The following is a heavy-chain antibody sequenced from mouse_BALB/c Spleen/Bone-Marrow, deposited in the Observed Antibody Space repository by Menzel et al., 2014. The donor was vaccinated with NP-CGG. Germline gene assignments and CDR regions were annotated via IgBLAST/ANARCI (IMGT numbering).Heavy chain of an antibody. CDR1: GYAFSSYW. CDR2: IYPGDGDI. J-gene: IGHJ3*01. Sequence: VQLQQSGAELVRPGSSVKISCKASGYAFSSYWMNWVQQRPGQGLEWIGQIYPGDGDINYNGKFKGKATLTADKSSGTAYMQFSSLTSEDSAVYFCARGDFDFEAWFTYWGQGTLVTVPA. D-gene: IGHD2-4*01. CDR3: ARGDFDFEAWFTY. V-gene: IGHV1-80*01.